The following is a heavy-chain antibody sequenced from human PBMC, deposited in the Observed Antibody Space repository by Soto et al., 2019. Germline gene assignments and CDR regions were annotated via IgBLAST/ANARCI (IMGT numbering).Heavy chain of an antibody. J-gene: IGHJ6*01. CDR1: GGSISSGDHY. V-gene: IGHV4-30-4*01. CDR3: ARAPIQLWPPYYYGMDV. CDR2: IYYSGTT. D-gene: IGHD5-18*01. Sequence: SETLSLTCTVSGGSISSGDHYWSWIRQPPGKGLEWIGYIYYSGTTYYNPSLKSRVTISVDTSENQFSLKVNSVTAADTAVYYCARAPIQLWPPYYYGMDVWGQGTTVTVSS.